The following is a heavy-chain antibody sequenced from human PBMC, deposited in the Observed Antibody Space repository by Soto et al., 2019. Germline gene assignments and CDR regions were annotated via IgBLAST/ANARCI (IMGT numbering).Heavy chain of an antibody. CDR1: GGSVSSGSYY. D-gene: IGHD6-13*01. CDR2: IYYSGST. CDR3: ASLPASIAAAGTGYYYYYYGMDV. V-gene: IGHV4-61*01. Sequence: SETLSLTCTVSGGSVSSGSYYWSWIRQPQGKGLEWIGYIYYSGSTNYNPSLKSRVTISVDTSKNQFSLKLSSVTAADTAVYYCASLPASIAAAGTGYYYYYYGMDVWGQGTTVTVSS. J-gene: IGHJ6*02.